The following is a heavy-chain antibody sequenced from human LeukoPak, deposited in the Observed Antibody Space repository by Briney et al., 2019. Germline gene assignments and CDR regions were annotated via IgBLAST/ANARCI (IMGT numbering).Heavy chain of an antibody. D-gene: IGHD4-17*01. Sequence: GGSLRLSRAPSGLTFSSYAVKWVRQAPGKGLEWVSTISSKGGTYYSDSVKGRFTISRDNSKNTVYLQMNSLRADDTAIYYCAKGDYGYYYYMDVWGKGTTVTVSS. J-gene: IGHJ6*03. CDR3: AKGDYGYYYYMDV. V-gene: IGHV3-23*01. CDR1: GLTFSSYA. CDR2: ISSKGGT.